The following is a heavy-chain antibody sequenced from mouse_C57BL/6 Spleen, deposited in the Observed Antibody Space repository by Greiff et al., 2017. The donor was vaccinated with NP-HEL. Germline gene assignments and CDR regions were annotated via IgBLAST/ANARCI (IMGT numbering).Heavy chain of an antibody. J-gene: IGHJ2*01. CDR1: GYTFTTYP. CDR2: FHPYNDDT. V-gene: IGHV1-47*01. Sequence: QVQLQQSGAELVKPGASVKMSCKASGYTFTTYPIEWMKQNHGKSLEWIGNFHPYNDDTKYNEKFKGKATLTVEKSSSTVYLELSRLTSYDSAVYYCARGGRDYYGSPPFDYWGQGTTLTVSS. CDR3: ARGGRDYYGSPPFDY. D-gene: IGHD1-1*01.